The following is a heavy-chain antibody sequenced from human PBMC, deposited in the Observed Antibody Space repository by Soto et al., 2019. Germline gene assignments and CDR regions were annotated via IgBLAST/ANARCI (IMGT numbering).Heavy chain of an antibody. V-gene: IGHV3-23*01. CDR1: GFTFSDYA. D-gene: IGHD2-2*02. CDR2: ISAGGST. CDR3: ANVPIWCSSTSCYTEGFDY. Sequence: EVQLLDSGGGLVQPGGSLRLSCTASGFTFSDYAMSWVRQPQGKGLEWVSVISAGGSTYYADSVKGRFTVSRANSKNTLYLQMNSLRAEDTAGYYCANVPIWCSSTSCYTEGFDYWGQGTLVTVSS. J-gene: IGHJ4*02.